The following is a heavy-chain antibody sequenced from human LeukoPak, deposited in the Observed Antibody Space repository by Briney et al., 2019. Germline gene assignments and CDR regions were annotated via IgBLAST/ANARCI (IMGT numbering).Heavy chain of an antibody. CDR1: GFAVSSNH. Sequence: GGSLRLSCAASGFAVSSNHMNWVRQAPGKGLEWVSVIFNGGSTYYADSVKGRFTISRDNSKNTLYLQMNSLRTEDTAVYYCARDGAAPGLYFDSWGQGTLVTVSS. J-gene: IGHJ4*02. D-gene: IGHD6-13*01. CDR3: ARDGAAPGLYFDS. V-gene: IGHV3-53*01. CDR2: IFNGGST.